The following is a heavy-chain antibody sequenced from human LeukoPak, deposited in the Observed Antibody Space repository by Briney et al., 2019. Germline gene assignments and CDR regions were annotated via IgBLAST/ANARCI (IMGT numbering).Heavy chain of an antibody. CDR1: GFTFSDYY. J-gene: IGHJ4*02. V-gene: IGHV3-11*04. D-gene: IGHD3-9*01. Sequence: PGGSLRLSCAASGFTFSDYYMSWIRQTPGKGLEWVSYISSSGSTIYYADSVKGRFTISRDNAKNSLYLQMNSLRAEDTAVYYCARDQYDILTGYYPAFDYWGQGTLVTVSS. CDR3: ARDQYDILTGYYPAFDY. CDR2: ISSSGSTI.